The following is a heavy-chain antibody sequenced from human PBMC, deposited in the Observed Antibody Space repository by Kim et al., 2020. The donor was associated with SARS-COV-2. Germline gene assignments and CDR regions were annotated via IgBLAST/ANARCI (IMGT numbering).Heavy chain of an antibody. V-gene: IGHV1-69*13. Sequence: SVKVSCKASGGTFSSYAISWVRQAPGQGLEWMGGIIPIFGTANYAQKFQGRVTITADESTSTAYMELSSLRSEDTAVYYCARVVDYGGNSGYDYYYDYGMDVWGQGTTVTVSS. D-gene: IGHD4-17*01. J-gene: IGHJ6*02. CDR3: ARVVDYGGNSGYDYYYDYGMDV. CDR2: IIPIFGTA. CDR1: GGTFSSYA.